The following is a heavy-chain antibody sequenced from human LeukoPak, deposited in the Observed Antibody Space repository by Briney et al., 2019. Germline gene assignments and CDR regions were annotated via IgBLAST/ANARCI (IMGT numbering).Heavy chain of an antibody. Sequence: GASVKVSCKASGGTFSSYAISWVRQAPGQGLEWMGGIIPIFGTANYAQKFQGRVTITADKSTSTAYMELSSLGSEDTAVYYCARDPLERRYYYYYMDVWGKGTTVTVSS. CDR2: IIPIFGTA. J-gene: IGHJ6*03. CDR1: GGTFSSYA. V-gene: IGHV1-69*06. CDR3: ARDPLERRYYYYYMDV. D-gene: IGHD1-1*01.